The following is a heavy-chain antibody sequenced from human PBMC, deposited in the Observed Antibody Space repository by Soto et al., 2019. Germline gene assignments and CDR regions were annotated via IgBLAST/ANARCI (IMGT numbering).Heavy chain of an antibody. J-gene: IGHJ4*02. CDR3: ARHPPYSSGWYYFDY. V-gene: IGHV4-59*08. D-gene: IGHD6-19*01. CDR2: IYYSGST. CDR1: GGSISSYY. Sequence: PSETLSLTCTVSGGSISSYYWSWIRQPPGKGLEWIGYIYYSGSTNYNPSLKSRVTISVDTSKNQFSLKLSSVTAADTAVYYCARHPPYSSGWYYFDYWGQGTLVTVSS.